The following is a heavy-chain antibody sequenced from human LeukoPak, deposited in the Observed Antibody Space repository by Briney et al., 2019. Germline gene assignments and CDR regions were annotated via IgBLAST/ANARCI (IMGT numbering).Heavy chain of an antibody. CDR1: GFTFSDHY. V-gene: IGHV3-11*01. CDR3: ARQRSSYYFDS. Sequence: PGGSLRLSCAVSGFTFSDHYVSWIRQAPGKGLDWLSYISPSGITTKYADSVKGRFTVSRANAKNSVFLQLNNLRVEDTAVYFCARQRSSYYFDSWGQGTLVTVSS. D-gene: IGHD6-19*01. J-gene: IGHJ4*02. CDR2: ISPSGITT.